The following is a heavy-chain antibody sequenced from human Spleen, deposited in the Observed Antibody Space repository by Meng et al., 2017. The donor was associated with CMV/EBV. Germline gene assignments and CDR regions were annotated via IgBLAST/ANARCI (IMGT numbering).Heavy chain of an antibody. CDR2: INPNSGGT. J-gene: IGHJ6*02. CDR1: GYTFTAHY. CDR3: ARGGGHGRAMDV. D-gene: IGHD2-15*01. V-gene: IGHV1-2*02. Sequence: ASVKVSCKASGYTFTAHYFHWVRQAPGQGLEWMGWINPNSGGTNYAQKFQGRVTMTRDTSISTAYMELSRLRSDDTAVYYCARGGGHGRAMDVWGQGTTVTVSS.